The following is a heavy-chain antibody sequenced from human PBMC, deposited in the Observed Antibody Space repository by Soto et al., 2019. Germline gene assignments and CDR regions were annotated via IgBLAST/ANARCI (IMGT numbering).Heavy chain of an antibody. CDR2: IDWDDDK. CDR3: ARSPGVGYCSGGSCYDY. CDR1: GFSLSTSGMR. Sequence: SCPTLVNPTQTLTLTCTFSGFSLSTSGMRXSWIRQPPGKALEWLARIDWDDDKFYSTSLKTRLTISKDTSKNQVVLTMTNMDPVDTATHYCARSPGVGYCSGGSCYDYWGQGTLVTVSS. V-gene: IGHV2-70*04. J-gene: IGHJ4*02. D-gene: IGHD2-15*01.